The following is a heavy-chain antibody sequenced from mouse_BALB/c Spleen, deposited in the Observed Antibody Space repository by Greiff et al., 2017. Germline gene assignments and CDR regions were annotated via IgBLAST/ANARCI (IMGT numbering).Heavy chain of an antibody. CDR3: ARHEGNYYAMDY. V-gene: IGHV5-6-2*01. CDR2: INSNGGST. D-gene: IGHD2-1*01. J-gene: IGHJ4*01. Sequence: EVKLVESGGGLVKLGGSLKLSCAASGFTFSSYYMSWVRQTPEKRLELVAAINSNGGSTYYPDTVKGRFTISRDNAKNTLYLQMSSLKSEDTALYYCARHEGNYYAMDYWGQGTSVTVSS. CDR1: GFTFSSYY.